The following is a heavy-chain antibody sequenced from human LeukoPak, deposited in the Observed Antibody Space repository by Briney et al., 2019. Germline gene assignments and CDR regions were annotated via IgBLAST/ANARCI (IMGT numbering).Heavy chain of an antibody. CDR1: GFTFSSYG. J-gene: IGHJ4*02. D-gene: IGHD2-2*01. V-gene: IGHV3-30*02. CDR3: AKDLRYQLQPFDY. Sequence: PGGSLRLSCAASGFTFSSYGMHWVRQAPGKGLEWVAFIRYVGSNKYYADSVKGRFTISRDNSKNTLYLQMNSLRAEDTAGYYCAKDLRYQLQPFDYWGQGTLVTVSS. CDR2: IRYVGSNK.